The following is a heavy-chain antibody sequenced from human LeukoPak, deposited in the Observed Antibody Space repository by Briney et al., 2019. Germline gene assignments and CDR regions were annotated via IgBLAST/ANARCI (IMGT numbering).Heavy chain of an antibody. J-gene: IGHJ4*02. D-gene: IGHD3-22*01. CDR1: GFTFSSYG. V-gene: IGHV3-30*18. Sequence: PGGSLRLSCAASGFTFSSYGVHWVRQAPGKGLEWVAVISYDGSNKYYADSVKGRFTISRDNSKNTLYLQMNSLRAEDTAVYYCAKPLRDYYDSSGYGIWGQGTLVTVSS. CDR3: AKPLRDYYDSSGYGI. CDR2: ISYDGSNK.